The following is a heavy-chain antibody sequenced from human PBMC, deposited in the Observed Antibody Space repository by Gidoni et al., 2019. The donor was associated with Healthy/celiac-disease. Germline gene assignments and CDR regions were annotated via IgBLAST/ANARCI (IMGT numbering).Heavy chain of an antibody. CDR3: AKDRLDY. V-gene: IGHV3-23*01. CDR1: GFTVRSCA. Sequence: EGQPLESGGGLVQRGGSLRRCCAASGFTVRSCARSWVRQAPGKGLGWVSAISGSGGSTYYADSAKGLFTISRDKSKNTLSLQMISLRAEDTAVYYCAKDRLDYWGQGTLVTVSS. CDR2: ISGSGGST. J-gene: IGHJ4*02.